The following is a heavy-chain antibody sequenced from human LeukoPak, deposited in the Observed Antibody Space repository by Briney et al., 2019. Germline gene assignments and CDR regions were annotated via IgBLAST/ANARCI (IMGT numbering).Heavy chain of an antibody. CDR3: ARGGYNDYIIY. D-gene: IGHD5-12*01. V-gene: IGHV3-23*01. Sequence: GLSLRLSCAASGFTFSSYAMSWVRQAPGRGLEWVSGIIASGGSTSSADSVKGRFTISRDNAKHSLYLQMNSLRAEDTAVYYCARGGYNDYIIYWGQGTLVTVSS. CDR1: GFTFSSYA. J-gene: IGHJ4*02. CDR2: IIASGGST.